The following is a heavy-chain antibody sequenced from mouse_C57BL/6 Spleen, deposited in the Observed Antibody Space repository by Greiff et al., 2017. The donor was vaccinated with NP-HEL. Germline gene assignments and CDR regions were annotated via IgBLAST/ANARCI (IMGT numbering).Heavy chain of an antibody. CDR2: IRNKANGYTT. Sequence: EVKLMESGGGLVQPGGSLSLSCAASGFTFTDYYMSWVRQPPGKALEWLGFIRNKANGYTTEYSASVKGRFTISRDTSQSILYLQMNALRAEDSATYYCARYKGYSNHRYGMDYWGQGTSVTVSS. CDR1: GFTFTDYY. J-gene: IGHJ4*01. CDR3: ARYKGYSNHRYGMDY. D-gene: IGHD2-5*01. V-gene: IGHV7-3*01.